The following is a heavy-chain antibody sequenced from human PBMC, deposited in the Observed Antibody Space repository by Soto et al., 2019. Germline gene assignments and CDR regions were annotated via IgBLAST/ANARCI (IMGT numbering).Heavy chain of an antibody. CDR2: IIPIFGTA. J-gene: IGHJ1*01. D-gene: IGHD6-13*01. CDR3: ASGKMLVSVQH. CDR1: GNTFTYVY. Sequence: SVKVSCKGSGNTFTYVYLHWVRQAPGQGLEWMGGIIPIFGTANYAQKFQGRVTITADESTSTAYMELSSLRSEDTAVYYCASGKMLVSVQHWGQGTLVTVSS. V-gene: IGHV1-69*13.